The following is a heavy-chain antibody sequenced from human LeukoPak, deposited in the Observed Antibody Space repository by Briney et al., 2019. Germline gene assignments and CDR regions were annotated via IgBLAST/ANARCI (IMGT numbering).Heavy chain of an antibody. CDR3: ARDALDTYYDVLTGYHHFDY. Sequence: SVKVSCKASGGTFSSYAISWVRRAPGQGLEWMGRIIPILGIANYAQKFQGRVTITADKSTSTAYMELSSLRSEDTAVYYCARDALDTYYDVLTGYHHFDYWGQGTLVTVSS. V-gene: IGHV1-69*04. D-gene: IGHD3-9*01. CDR2: IIPILGIA. CDR1: GGTFSSYA. J-gene: IGHJ4*02.